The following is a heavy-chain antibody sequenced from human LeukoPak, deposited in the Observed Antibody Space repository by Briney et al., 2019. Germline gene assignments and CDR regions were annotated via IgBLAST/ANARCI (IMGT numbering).Heavy chain of an antibody. V-gene: IGHV1-69*02. J-gene: IGHJ4*02. CDR2: IIPILGIA. D-gene: IGHD6-19*01. CDR3: ARAVAGTGYFDY. CDR1: GGTFSSNT. Sequence: GASVKVSCKASGGTFSSNTISWLRQAPGQGLEWMGRIIPILGIANYAQKFQGRVTITADKSTSTAYMELSSLRSEDTAVYYCARAVAGTGYFDYWGQGTLVTVSS.